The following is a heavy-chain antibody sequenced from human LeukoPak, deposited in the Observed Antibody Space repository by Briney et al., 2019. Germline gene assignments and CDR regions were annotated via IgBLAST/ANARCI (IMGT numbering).Heavy chain of an antibody. V-gene: IGHV3-7*03. CDR1: GFTFSSYW. J-gene: IGHJ4*02. Sequence: GGSLRLSCAASGFTFSSYWMRWVRQAPGKGLEWVANIKQDGSEKNYVDSVKGRFTISRDNAKNSLYLQMDTLRAEDTAVYYCARDGGFSSYSYWGQGTLVTVSS. D-gene: IGHD6-25*01. CDR3: ARDGGFSSYSY. CDR2: IKQDGSEK.